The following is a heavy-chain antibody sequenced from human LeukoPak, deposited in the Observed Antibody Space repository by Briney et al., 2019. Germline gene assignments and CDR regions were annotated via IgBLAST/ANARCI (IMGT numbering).Heavy chain of an antibody. D-gene: IGHD6-13*01. Sequence: ASVKVSCKASGYTFTSYYMHWVRQAPGQGLEWMGIINPSGGSTSYAQKFQGRVTMTRDMSTSTVYMELSSLRSEDTAVYYCARGYLAAAPTGTFDYWGQGTLVTVSS. CDR3: ARGYLAAAPTGTFDY. CDR1: GYTFTSYY. J-gene: IGHJ4*02. V-gene: IGHV1-46*01. CDR2: INPSGGST.